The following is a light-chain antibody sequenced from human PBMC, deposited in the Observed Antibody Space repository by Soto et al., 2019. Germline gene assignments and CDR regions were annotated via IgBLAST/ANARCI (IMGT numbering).Light chain of an antibody. J-gene: IGKJ2*01. CDR3: QQSYSTPYP. CDR2: AAS. V-gene: IGKV1-39*01. CDR1: QSISSY. Sequence: DIQMTQSPSSLSASVGDRVTITCRASQSISSYLNWYQQKPGKAPKLLIYAASSLQSEVPSRFSGSGSGKEFTLTISSLQPEDFATYYCQQSYSTPYPFGQGTKLEIK.